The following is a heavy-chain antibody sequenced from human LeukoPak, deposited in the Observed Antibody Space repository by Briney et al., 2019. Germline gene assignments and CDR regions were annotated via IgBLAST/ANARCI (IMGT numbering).Heavy chain of an antibody. CDR2: IRYDGTNK. D-gene: IGHD2-2*01. J-gene: IGHJ5*02. CDR3: AKDRYCSSTSCSFGTTWFDP. CDR1: GLIFSDYG. V-gene: IGHV3-30*02. Sequence: GGSLRLSCAASGLIFSDYGMHWVRQAPGKGLKWVTFIRYDGTNKYYADSVKGRFTISRDNSKNTLYLQMDSLRTEDTAVYYCAKDRYCSSTSCSFGTTWFDPWGQGTLVTVSS.